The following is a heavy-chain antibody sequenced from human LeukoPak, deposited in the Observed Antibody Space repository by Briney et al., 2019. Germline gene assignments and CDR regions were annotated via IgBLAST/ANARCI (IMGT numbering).Heavy chain of an antibody. J-gene: IGHJ4*02. CDR1: GFTFSSYV. D-gene: IGHD3-22*01. CDR3: AKSHDSSGSDY. Sequence: GGSLRLSCAASGFTFSSYVMSWVRQAPGKGLEWVSAISGSGGSTYYADSVKGRFTISRDNSKNTLYMQMNSLRAGDTAVYYCAKSHDSSGSDYWGQGTLVTVSS. V-gene: IGHV3-23*01. CDR2: ISGSGGST.